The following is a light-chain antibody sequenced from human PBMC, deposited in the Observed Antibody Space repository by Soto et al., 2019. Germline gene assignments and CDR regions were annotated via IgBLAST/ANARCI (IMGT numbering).Light chain of an antibody. CDR3: QTWVTGIYV. CDR2: LNSDGSH. V-gene: IGLV4-69*01. J-gene: IGLJ1*01. CDR1: SGHSSYA. Sequence: QLVLTQSPSASASLGASVKLTCTLSSGHSSYAIAWHQQQPEKGPRYLMKLNSDGSHSKGDGIPDRFSGSSSGAERYLTISSLQSEDEADYYCQTWVTGIYVFGTGTKVPS.